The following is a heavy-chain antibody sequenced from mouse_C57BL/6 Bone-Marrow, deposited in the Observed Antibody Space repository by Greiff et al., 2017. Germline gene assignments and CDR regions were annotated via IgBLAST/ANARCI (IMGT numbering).Heavy chain of an antibody. J-gene: IGHJ2*01. Sequence: QVQLQQSGAELVRPGTSVKVSCKASGYAFTNYLIEWVKQRPGQGLEWIGVINPGSGGTKYNEKFKGKATLTADKSSSTAYMQLSSLTSEDSAVYFCARGGGYYYWGQGTTLTVSS. CDR3: ARGGGYYY. V-gene: IGHV1-54*01. CDR2: INPGSGGT. CDR1: GYAFTNYL. D-gene: IGHD2-3*01.